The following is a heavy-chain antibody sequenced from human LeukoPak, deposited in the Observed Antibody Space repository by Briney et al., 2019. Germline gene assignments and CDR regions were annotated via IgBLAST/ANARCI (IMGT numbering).Heavy chain of an antibody. V-gene: IGHV4-39*07. Sequence: SETLSLTCTVSGGSISSSSYYWGWIRQPPGKGLEWIGSIFYSGSTYYNPSLKSRVTVSLDTSKNQFSLKLSSVTAADTAVYYCARNYPDSSSSTPDYWGQGTLVTVSS. CDR1: GGSISSSSYY. J-gene: IGHJ4*02. D-gene: IGHD6-6*01. CDR3: ARNYPDSSSSTPDY. CDR2: IFYSGST.